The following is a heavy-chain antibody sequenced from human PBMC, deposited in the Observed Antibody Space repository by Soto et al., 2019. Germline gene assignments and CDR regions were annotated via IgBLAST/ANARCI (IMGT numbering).Heavy chain of an antibody. J-gene: IGHJ6*02. CDR2: INPNSGGT. CDR3: ARGGDIVVVPAAPYYYYYGMDV. Sequence: ASVKVSCKVSGYTFTGYYMHWVRQAPGQGLEWMGWINPNSGGTNYAQKFQGWVTMTRDTSISTAYMELSRLRSDDTAVYYCARGGDIVVVPAAPYYYYYGMDVWGQGTTVTVSS. D-gene: IGHD2-2*01. V-gene: IGHV1-2*04. CDR1: GYTFTGYY.